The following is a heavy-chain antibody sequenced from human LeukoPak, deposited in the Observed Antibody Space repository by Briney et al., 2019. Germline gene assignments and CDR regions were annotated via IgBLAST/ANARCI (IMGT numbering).Heavy chain of an antibody. Sequence: GGSLRLSCAASGFTFSSYSMNWARQAPGKGLEWVSSISSSSSYIYYADSVKGRFTISRDNAKNSLYLQMNSLRAEDTAVYYCARGVLYCSSTSCSIDYWGQGTLVTVSS. CDR3: ARGVLYCSSTSCSIDY. CDR1: GFTFSSYS. D-gene: IGHD2-2*01. CDR2: ISSSSSYI. J-gene: IGHJ4*02. V-gene: IGHV3-21*01.